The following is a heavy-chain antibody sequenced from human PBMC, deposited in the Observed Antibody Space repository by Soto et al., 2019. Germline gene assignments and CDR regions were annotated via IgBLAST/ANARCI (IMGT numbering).Heavy chain of an antibody. J-gene: IGHJ6*02. V-gene: IGHV1-18*01. Sequence: QGHLVQSGAEVKKPGTSVKVSCTASGYTFTRYGISWVRQAPGQGLEWMGWISGYNGDTNYAQNLQGRVTMTIDTSTSTAYMELRILTSDDTAVYYCAKNGPPPYYYCGRAVWGPGTTVTVSS. CDR1: GYTFTRYG. D-gene: IGHD2-8*01. CDR3: AKNGPPPYYYCGRAV. CDR2: ISGYNGDT.